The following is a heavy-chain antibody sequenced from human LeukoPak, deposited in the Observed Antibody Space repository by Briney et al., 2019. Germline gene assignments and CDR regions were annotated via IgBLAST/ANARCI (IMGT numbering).Heavy chain of an antibody. V-gene: IGHV1-8*01. CDR3: ARGGDDYSIFWFDP. CDR1: GYTFTSYD. D-gene: IGHD4-11*01. CDR2: MNPNSGNT. J-gene: IGHJ5*02. Sequence: ASVKVSCKASGYTFTSYDINWVRQVTGQGFEWMGWMNPNSGNTGYAQKFQGRATITRNTSISTAYMELSSLRSEDTAVYYCARGGDDYSIFWFDPWGQGTLVTVSS.